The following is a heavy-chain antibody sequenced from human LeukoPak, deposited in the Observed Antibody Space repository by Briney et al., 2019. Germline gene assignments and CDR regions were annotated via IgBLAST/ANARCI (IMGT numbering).Heavy chain of an antibody. CDR2: IYSVGTT. D-gene: IGHD1-14*01. Sequence: GGTLSLACAVSGFTLSYNYMSWVRQPPAKGLEWVSLIYSVGTTAYTDSVKGKFTVTRDNSKNTLYLQMNSLRAADTAIYYCTSKTGHRAGGDYWGEGTLVTVSS. CDR1: GFTLSYNY. J-gene: IGHJ4*02. V-gene: IGHV3-66*01. CDR3: TSKTGHRAGGDY.